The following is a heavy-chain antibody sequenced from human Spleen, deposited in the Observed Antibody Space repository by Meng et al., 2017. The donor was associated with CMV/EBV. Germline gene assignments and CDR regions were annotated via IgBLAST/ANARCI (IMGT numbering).Heavy chain of an antibody. J-gene: IGHJ5*02. D-gene: IGHD3-3*01. CDR2: IYYSGST. V-gene: IGHV4-61*05. CDR1: GDSISSSRYY. CDR3: ARGGTIFGVVTQRRFDP. Sequence: SETLSLTCTGFGDSISSSRYYWGWIRQPPGKGLEWMGYIYYSGSTKYNPSLKSRVTISVDTSKNQFSLKMSPVTAADTAVYYCARGGTIFGVVTQRRFDPWGQGTLVTVSS.